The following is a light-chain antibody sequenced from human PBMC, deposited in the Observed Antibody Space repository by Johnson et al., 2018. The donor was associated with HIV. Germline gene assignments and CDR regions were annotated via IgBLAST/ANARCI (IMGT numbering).Light chain of an antibody. J-gene: IGLJ1*01. CDR1: ALPKKY. CDR2: KDS. CDR3: GTWDGSGGV. V-gene: IGLV3-16*01. Sequence: VLTQPPSVSVSLGQMARITCSGEALPKKYAYWYQQKPGQFPVLVIYKDSERPSGTPDRFSGSKSGTSATLALTGLQTGDEADYYCGTWDGSGGVFGTGTKVT.